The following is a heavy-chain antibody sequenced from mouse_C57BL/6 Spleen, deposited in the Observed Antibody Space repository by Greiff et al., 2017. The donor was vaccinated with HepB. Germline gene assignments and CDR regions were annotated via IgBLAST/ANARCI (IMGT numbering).Heavy chain of an antibody. CDR3: TRGWLEDYFDY. CDR1: GYTFTDYE. Sequence: VQLQQSGAELVRPGASVTLSCKASGYTFTDYEMHWVKQTPVHGLEWIGAIDPETGGTAYNQKFKGKAILTADKSSSTAYMELRSLTSEDSAVYYCTRGWLEDYFDYWGKGTTLTVSS. D-gene: IGHD2-3*01. V-gene: IGHV1-15*01. CDR2: IDPETGGT. J-gene: IGHJ2*01.